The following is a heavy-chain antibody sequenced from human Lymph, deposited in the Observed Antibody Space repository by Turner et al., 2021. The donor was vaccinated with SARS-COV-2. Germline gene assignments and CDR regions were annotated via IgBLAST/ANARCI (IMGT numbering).Heavy chain of an antibody. V-gene: IGHV4-59*08. CDR1: GGSISSYY. Sequence: QVQLQESGPGLVKPSETLSLTCPVSGGSISSYYSSWIRQPPGKALEWIEYIYYSGSPNYNPSLKGRVTISVDTSKNQFSLRLSSVTAADTAVYYCARQNWRATMMGGMDVWGQGTTVTVSS. CDR3: ARQNWRATMMGGMDV. D-gene: IGHD1-26*01. J-gene: IGHJ6*02. CDR2: IYYSGSP.